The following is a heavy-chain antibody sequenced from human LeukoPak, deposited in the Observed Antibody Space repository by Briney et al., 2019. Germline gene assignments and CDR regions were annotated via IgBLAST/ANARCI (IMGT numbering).Heavy chain of an antibody. CDR1: GGSINSYY. J-gene: IGHJ5*02. Sequence: ASETLSLTCSVSGGSINSYYWAWIRQPPGKGLEWIGYIYSSGSTKYNPSLESRVTITIDTSKNQFSLKLSSVTAADTAVYYCARVGRELNWFDPWGQGTLVTVSS. V-gene: IGHV4-59*12. CDR2: IYSSGST. D-gene: IGHD1-26*01. CDR3: ARVGRELNWFDP.